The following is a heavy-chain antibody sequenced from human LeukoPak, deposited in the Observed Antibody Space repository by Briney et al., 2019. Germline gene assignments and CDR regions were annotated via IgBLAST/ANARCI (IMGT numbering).Heavy chain of an antibody. D-gene: IGHD4-17*01. CDR2: IKQDGSEK. V-gene: IGHV3-7*01. J-gene: IGHJ6*03. Sequence: GGSLRLSCAASGFTFSSYWMSWVRQAPGKGLERVANIKQDGSEKYYVDSVKGRFTISRDNAKNSLYLQMNSLRAEATAVYYCARADGDYYYYYYMDVWGKGTTVTVSS. CDR3: ARADGDYYYYYYMDV. CDR1: GFTFSSYW.